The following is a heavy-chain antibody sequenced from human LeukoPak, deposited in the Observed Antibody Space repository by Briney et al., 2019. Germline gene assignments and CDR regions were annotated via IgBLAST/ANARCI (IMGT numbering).Heavy chain of an antibody. D-gene: IGHD6-13*01. CDR3: ARDFFAPGIPAANYMDV. CDR2: ISSSGSTI. Sequence: GGSLRLSCAASGFSFNTYAMSWVRQAPGKGLEWVSYISSSGSTIYYADSLKGRFTISRDNAKNSLYLQMNSLRAEDTAVYYCARDFFAPGIPAANYMDVWGKGTTVTVSS. CDR1: GFSFNTYA. J-gene: IGHJ6*03. V-gene: IGHV3-48*04.